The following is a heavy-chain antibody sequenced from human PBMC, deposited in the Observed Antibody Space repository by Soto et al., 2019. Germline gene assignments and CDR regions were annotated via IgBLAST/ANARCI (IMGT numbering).Heavy chain of an antibody. CDR2: IYYRGNA. CDR3: ARLEGLATISYYFDF. Sequence: QLQLQESGPGLVKPSETLSLTCSVSDDSINSDKYYCGWIRQPPGKGLEWIGSIYYRGNAYYNPSLKTRVTISLDKSTSQFSLKVNSVTAADSAVYFCARLEGLATISYYFDFWGPGALVTVSS. CDR1: DDSINSDKYY. J-gene: IGHJ4*02. V-gene: IGHV4-39*01. D-gene: IGHD3-9*01.